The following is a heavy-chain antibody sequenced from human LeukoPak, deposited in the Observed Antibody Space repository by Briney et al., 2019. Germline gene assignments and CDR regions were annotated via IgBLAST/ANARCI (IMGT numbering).Heavy chain of an antibody. D-gene: IGHD3-22*01. CDR2: IKQDGSDK. Sequence: GGSLRLSCAASGFTFSSYWMSWVRQSPGKWREWVANIKQDGSDKYYVDSVKGRFTISRDNAKNSMYLQMTSLTAEDTAVYYCASDLQHYDSSDYYYYWGQGTLVTVSS. CDR1: GFTFSSYW. V-gene: IGHV3-7*01. CDR3: ASDLQHYDSSDYYYY. J-gene: IGHJ4*02.